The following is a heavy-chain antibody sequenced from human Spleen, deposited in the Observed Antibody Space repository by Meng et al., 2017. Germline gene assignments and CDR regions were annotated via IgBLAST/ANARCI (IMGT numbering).Heavy chain of an antibody. CDR2: IYYSGST. Sequence: QVHLQESGPGLVRPSETLSLTCTVSGGSVSSGSYYWTWIRQPPGKGLEWIGYIYYSGSTNYNPSLKSRVTISVDTSKNQFSLKVRSVTAADTAVYYCARDHYEDTSGYDSWGQGTLVTVSS. CDR1: GGSVSSGSYY. CDR3: ARDHYEDTSGYDS. J-gene: IGHJ4*02. V-gene: IGHV4-61*01. D-gene: IGHD3-22*01.